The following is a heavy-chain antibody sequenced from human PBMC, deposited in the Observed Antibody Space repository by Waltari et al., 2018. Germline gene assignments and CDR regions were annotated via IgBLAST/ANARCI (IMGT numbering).Heavy chain of an antibody. Sequence: QVQLQQWGAGLLKPSETLSLTCAVYGGSFSGYYWSWIRQPPGKGLEWSGEINHSGSTNYNTSLKGRVTISGDTSKNQFSLKLSSVTAADTAVYYCARGGHIVVVTAIRRYDYWGQGTLVTVSS. CDR1: GGSFSGYY. D-gene: IGHD2-21*02. CDR3: ARGGHIVVVTAIRRYDY. J-gene: IGHJ4*02. V-gene: IGHV4-34*01. CDR2: INHSGST.